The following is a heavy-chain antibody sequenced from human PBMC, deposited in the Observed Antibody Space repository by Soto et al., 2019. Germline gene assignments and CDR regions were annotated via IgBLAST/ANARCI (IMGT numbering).Heavy chain of an antibody. J-gene: IGHJ6*02. CDR3: ARKLEYDSSGYFPYYYYYGMDV. D-gene: IGHD3-22*01. CDR1: GGSISSYY. V-gene: IGHV4-59*01. CDR2: IYYSGST. Sequence: ASETLSLTCTVSGGSISSYYWSWIRQPPGKGLEWIGYIYYSGSTNYNPSLKSRVTISVDTSKNQFSLKLSSVTAADTAVYYCARKLEYDSSGYFPYYYYYGMDVWGQGTTVTVSS.